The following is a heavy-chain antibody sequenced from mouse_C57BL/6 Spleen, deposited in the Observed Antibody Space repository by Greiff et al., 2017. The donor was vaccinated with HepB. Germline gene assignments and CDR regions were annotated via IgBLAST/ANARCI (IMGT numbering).Heavy chain of an antibody. CDR1: GYTFTSYW. CDR3: ARKAVVASSYWYFDV. V-gene: IGHV1-69*01. D-gene: IGHD1-1*01. J-gene: IGHJ1*03. Sequence: QVQLQQPGAELVMPGASVKLSCKASGYTFTSYWMHWVKQRPGQGLEWIGEIDPSDSYTNYNQKFKGKSTLTVDKSSSTAYMQLSSLTSEDSAVYYCARKAVVASSYWYFDVWGTGTTVTVSS. CDR2: IDPSDSYT.